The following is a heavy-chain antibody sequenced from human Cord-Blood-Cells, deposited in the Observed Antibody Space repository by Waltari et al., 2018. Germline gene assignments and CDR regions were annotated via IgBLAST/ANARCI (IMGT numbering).Heavy chain of an antibody. D-gene: IGHD2-8*02. CDR3: TTERYCTGGVCYLGLDY. CDR1: GFTFSNAW. J-gene: IGHJ4*02. CDR2: IKSKTDGGTT. V-gene: IGHV3-15*01. Sequence: EVQLVESGGGLVKPGGYLRLSCAASGFTFSNAWMSWVRQAPGKGLEWVGRIKSKTDGGTTDYAAPVKGRFTISRDDSKNTLYLQMNSLKTEDTAVYYCTTERYCTGGVCYLGLDYWGQGTLVTVSS.